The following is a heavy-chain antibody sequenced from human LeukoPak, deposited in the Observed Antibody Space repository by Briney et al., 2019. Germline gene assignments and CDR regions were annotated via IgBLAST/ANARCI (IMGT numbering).Heavy chain of an antibody. Sequence: PGGSLRLSCAASGFTFSSYSMNWVRQAPGKGLEWVSSISSSSSYIYYADSVKGRFTISRDNAKNSLYLQMNSLRAEDTAVYYRARGGIAAAGTFDYWGQGTLVTVSS. V-gene: IGHV3-21*01. CDR1: GFTFSSYS. CDR3: ARGGIAAAGTFDY. CDR2: ISSSSSYI. D-gene: IGHD6-13*01. J-gene: IGHJ4*02.